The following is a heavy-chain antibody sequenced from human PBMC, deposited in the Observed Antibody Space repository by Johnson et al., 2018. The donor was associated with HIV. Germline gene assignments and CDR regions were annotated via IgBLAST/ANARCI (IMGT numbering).Heavy chain of an antibody. Sequence: QVQLMESGGGVVQPGRSLRLSCAASGFTFSSYGMHWVRQAPGKGLEWVAFIRYDGSNKYYADSVRGRITITRDNSKKTLYLQMTRLRDEDTGIYSCARERFSDILTGYHAFDIWGQGTMVTVSS. D-gene: IGHD3-9*01. V-gene: IGHV3-30*02. CDR1: GFTFSSYG. CDR3: ARERFSDILTGYHAFDI. J-gene: IGHJ3*02. CDR2: IRYDGSNK.